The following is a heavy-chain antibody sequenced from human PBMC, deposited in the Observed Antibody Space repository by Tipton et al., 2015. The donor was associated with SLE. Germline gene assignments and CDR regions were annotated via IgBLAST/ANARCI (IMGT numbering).Heavy chain of an antibody. CDR3: VRERGTYVADS. J-gene: IGHJ5*02. Sequence: TLSLTCNVSGDFISTYYWSWIRQPAGKGLEWIGRIYISGNTNLNPSLKSRVTMSVGTSTKQFSLRLTSVTAADTAVYYCVRERGTYVADSWGRGTLVTVSS. V-gene: IGHV4-4*07. CDR2: IYISGNT. CDR1: GDFISTYY. D-gene: IGHD3-16*01.